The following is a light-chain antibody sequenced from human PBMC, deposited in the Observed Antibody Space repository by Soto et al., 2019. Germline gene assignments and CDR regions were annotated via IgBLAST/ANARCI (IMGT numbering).Light chain of an antibody. V-gene: IGKV2-30*02. CDR1: QSLVHSDGNTY. CDR2: KVS. J-gene: IGKJ2*01. Sequence: DVLMTQSPLSLPVTLGQPAYFSCRSSQSLVHSDGNTYLNWFHQRPGQSPRPLIYKVSDRDSGVTDRLRGSVSGNDFTLKISRVEAEYVGVYYCMRGTHWPYTFGQGTKLEIK. CDR3: MRGTHWPYT.